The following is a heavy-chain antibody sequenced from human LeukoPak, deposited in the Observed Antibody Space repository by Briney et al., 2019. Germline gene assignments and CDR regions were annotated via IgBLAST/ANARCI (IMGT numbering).Heavy chain of an antibody. D-gene: IGHD6-19*01. CDR2: IYYSGST. Sequence: PSETLSLTCAVYGGSFSGYYWNWIRQPPGKGLEWIGYIYYSGSTNYNPSLKSRVTISVDTSKNQFSLKLSSVTAADTAVYYCARHFADSSGWYWAGYFDYWGQGTLVTVSS. J-gene: IGHJ4*02. CDR1: GGSFSGYY. CDR3: ARHFADSSGWYWAGYFDY. V-gene: IGHV4-59*08.